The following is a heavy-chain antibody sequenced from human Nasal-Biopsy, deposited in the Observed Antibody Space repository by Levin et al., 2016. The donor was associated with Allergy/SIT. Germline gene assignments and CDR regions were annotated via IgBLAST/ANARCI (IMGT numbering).Heavy chain of an antibody. Sequence: GGSLRLSCAASGFSFSDYYMSWIRQAPGKGLEWVSYISSDRRFTNYADSVRGRFTISRDNAKKSLFLLMNSLRVEDTAVYYCARSTIMGWTPKWFDPWGQGTLVTVSS. CDR1: GFSFSDYY. CDR2: ISSDRRFT. CDR3: ARSTIMGWTPKWFDP. V-gene: IGHV3-11*03. D-gene: IGHD5-24*01. J-gene: IGHJ5*02.